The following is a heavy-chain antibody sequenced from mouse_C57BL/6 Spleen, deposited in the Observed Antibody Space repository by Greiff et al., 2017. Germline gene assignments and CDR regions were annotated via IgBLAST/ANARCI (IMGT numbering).Heavy chain of an antibody. Sequence: EVKLVESEGGLVQPGSSMKLSCTASGFTFSDYYMAWVRQVPEKGLEWVANINYDGSSTYYLDSLKSRFIISRDNAKNILYLQMSSLKSEDTATYYCAREGLYGNYNYWGQGTTLTVSS. J-gene: IGHJ2*01. CDR3: AREGLYGNYNY. D-gene: IGHD2-1*01. CDR2: INYDGSST. CDR1: GFTFSDYY. V-gene: IGHV5-16*01.